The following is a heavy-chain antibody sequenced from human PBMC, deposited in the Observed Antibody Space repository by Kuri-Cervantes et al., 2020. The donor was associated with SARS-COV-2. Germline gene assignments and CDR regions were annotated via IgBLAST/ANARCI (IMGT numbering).Heavy chain of an antibody. CDR2: ISYDGSNK. J-gene: IGHJ4*02. CDR1: GFTFSSYA. V-gene: IGHV3-30-3*01. CDR3: ARDGSLGMLGPYYFDY. Sequence: GGFLRLSWAASGFTFSSYAMHWVRQAPGKGLEWVAVISYDGSNKYYADSVKGRFIISRDNSKNTLYLQMNSLRAEDTAVYYCARDGSLGMLGPYYFDYWGQGTLVTVSS. D-gene: IGHD7-27*01.